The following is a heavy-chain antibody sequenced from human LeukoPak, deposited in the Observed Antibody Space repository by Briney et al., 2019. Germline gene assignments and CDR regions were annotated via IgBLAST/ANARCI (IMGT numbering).Heavy chain of an antibody. CDR1: GFTFGSYG. Sequence: AGGSLRLSCAASGFTFGSYGMHWVRQAPGKGLEWVAVIWYDGSNKYYADSVKGRFTISRDNSKNTLYLQMNSLRAEDTAVYYCARDPLYCSGGSCYSTLDYWGQGTLVTVSS. D-gene: IGHD2-15*01. CDR2: IWYDGSNK. V-gene: IGHV3-33*01. J-gene: IGHJ4*02. CDR3: ARDPLYCSGGSCYSTLDY.